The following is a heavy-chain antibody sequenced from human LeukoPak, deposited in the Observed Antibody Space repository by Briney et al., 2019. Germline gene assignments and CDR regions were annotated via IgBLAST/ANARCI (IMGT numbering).Heavy chain of an antibody. CDR2: INWNGGST. CDR1: GFTFDDYG. J-gene: IGHJ4*02. Sequence: GGSLRLSCAASGFTFDDYGLSWVRQAPGKGLEWVSGINWNGGSTGYADSVKGRFTISRDNAKNSLYLQMNSLRAEDTALYYCARAFKYSMSGYYFDYWGQGTLVTVSS. V-gene: IGHV3-20*04. CDR3: ARAFKYSMSGYYFDY. D-gene: IGHD2-21*01.